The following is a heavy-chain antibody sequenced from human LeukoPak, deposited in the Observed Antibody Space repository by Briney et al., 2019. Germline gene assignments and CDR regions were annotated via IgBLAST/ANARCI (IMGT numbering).Heavy chain of an antibody. Sequence: GGSLRLSCADSGFTFSSYSMNWVRQAPGKGLEWVSSISSSSSYIYYADSVKGRFTISRDNAKNSLYLQMNSLRAEDTAVYYCARWFGEPYSDYWGQGTLVTVSS. CDR2: ISSSSSYI. J-gene: IGHJ4*02. CDR1: GFTFSSYS. D-gene: IGHD3-10*01. V-gene: IGHV3-21*01. CDR3: ARWFGEPYSDY.